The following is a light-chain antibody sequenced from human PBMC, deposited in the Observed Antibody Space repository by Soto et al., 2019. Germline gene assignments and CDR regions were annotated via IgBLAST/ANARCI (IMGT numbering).Light chain of an antibody. CDR2: EVS. CDR3: SSYTSSSTRV. V-gene: IGLV2-14*01. J-gene: IGLJ1*01. CDR1: SXXVGRYNY. Sequence: QSALTQPASVSGSPGQSITISCTGTSXXVGRYNYVSWYQQHPGKAPKLMIYEVSNRPSGVSNRFSGYKSGNTASLTISGLQAEDEADYYCSSYTSSSTRVFGTGTKVTVL.